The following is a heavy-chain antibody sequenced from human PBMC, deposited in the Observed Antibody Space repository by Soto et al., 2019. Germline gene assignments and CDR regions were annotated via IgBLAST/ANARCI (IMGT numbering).Heavy chain of an antibody. D-gene: IGHD3-16*02. J-gene: IGHJ4*02. CDR1: GGSINNYY. Sequence: SETLSLTCTVSGGSINNYYWSWIRQPPGKGLEFIGYIYYAGSTTYNPSLKSRVTISVDTSKNQFSLKLSSVTAADTAVYYCARSGLYYDYVWGSYRPRYYFDYWGQGTLVTVSS. CDR2: IYYAGST. CDR3: ARSGLYYDYVWGSYRPRYYFDY. V-gene: IGHV4-59*01.